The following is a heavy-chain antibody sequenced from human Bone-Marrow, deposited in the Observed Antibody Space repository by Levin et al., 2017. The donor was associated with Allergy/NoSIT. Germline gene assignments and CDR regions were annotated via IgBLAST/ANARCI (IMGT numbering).Heavy chain of an antibody. J-gene: IGHJ4*02. CDR2: TRVGGTT. CDR1: GFTFRDYA. Sequence: GESLKISCIGSGFTFRDYAMTWFRQAPGKGLEWVGITRVGGTTQYAASVRDRFTVSRDDSRSIAYLQMSSLKTEATAMYYCARTFCSRGTCFDYWGRGTLVTVSS. D-gene: IGHD2-2*01. V-gene: IGHV3-49*03. CDR3: ARTFCSRGTCFDY.